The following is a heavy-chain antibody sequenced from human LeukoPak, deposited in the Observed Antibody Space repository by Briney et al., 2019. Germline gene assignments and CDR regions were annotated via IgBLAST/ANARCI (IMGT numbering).Heavy chain of an antibody. CDR1: GYTFTGYY. Sequence: AASVKVSCKASGYTFTGYYIHWVRQAPGQGLEWMGWINPNSGGTNYAQKFQGRVTMTRDTSISTAYMELSRLRSDDTAVYYCARAHPARFLEWLTLPYWGQGTLVTVSS. CDR2: INPNSGGT. CDR3: ARAHPARFLEWLTLPY. D-gene: IGHD3-3*01. J-gene: IGHJ4*02. V-gene: IGHV1-2*02.